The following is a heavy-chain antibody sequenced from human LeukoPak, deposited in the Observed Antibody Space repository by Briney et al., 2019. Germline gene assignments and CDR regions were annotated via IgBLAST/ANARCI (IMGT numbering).Heavy chain of an antibody. CDR3: ARDRHYYGSGSYYYFDY. V-gene: IGHV1-18*01. D-gene: IGHD3-10*01. CDR1: GYTFTSYG. J-gene: IGHJ4*02. CDR2: ISAYNGNT. Sequence: ASVTVSCKASGYTFTSYGISWVRQAPGQGLEWMGWISAYNGNTNYAQKLQGRVTMTTDTSTSTAYMELRSLRSDDTAVYYCARDRHYYGSGSYYYFDYWGQGTLVTVSS.